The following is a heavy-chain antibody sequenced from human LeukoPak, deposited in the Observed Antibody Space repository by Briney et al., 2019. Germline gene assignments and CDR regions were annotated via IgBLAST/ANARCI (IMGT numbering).Heavy chain of an antibody. CDR3: ARARKRLFGATESDL. D-gene: IGHD1-26*01. Sequence: PGGSLRLSCAASGFTFNTYAIHWVRQAPGKGLEGVAVISYDGNYKYYADYVKGRFTISGDDSKNTVYLQMNSLRTEDTAFYYCARARKRLFGATESDLWGQGTLVTVSS. CDR2: ISYDGNYK. CDR1: GFTFNTYA. V-gene: IGHV3-30-3*01. J-gene: IGHJ4*02.